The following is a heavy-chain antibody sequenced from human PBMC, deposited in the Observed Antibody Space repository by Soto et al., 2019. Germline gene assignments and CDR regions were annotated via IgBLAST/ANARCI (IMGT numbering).Heavy chain of an antibody. J-gene: IGHJ4*02. Sequence: SETLSLTCTVSRGSVSSYSWTWFRQPPGKGLEWIGYVYYSGSTHYNPSLKSRVTISLDTSKNQFSLKLTSVTAADTAMYFCASSPPAMVAPNIWGQGTLVTVSS. CDR2: VYYSGST. CDR1: RGSVSSYS. V-gene: IGHV4-59*02. D-gene: IGHD5-18*01. CDR3: ASSPPAMVAPNI.